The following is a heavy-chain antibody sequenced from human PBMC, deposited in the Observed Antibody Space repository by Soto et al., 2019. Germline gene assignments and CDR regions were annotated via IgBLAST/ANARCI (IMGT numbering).Heavy chain of an antibody. CDR1: GGTFSSYA. Sequence: SVKVSCKASGGTFSSYAISWVRQAPGQGLEWMGGIIPIFGTANYAQKFQGRVTITADESTSTAYMELSSLRSEDTAVYYCARGGSRYQLLTNWFDPWGQGTLVTVSS. J-gene: IGHJ5*02. V-gene: IGHV1-69*13. CDR3: ARGGSRYQLLTNWFDP. D-gene: IGHD2-2*01. CDR2: IIPIFGTA.